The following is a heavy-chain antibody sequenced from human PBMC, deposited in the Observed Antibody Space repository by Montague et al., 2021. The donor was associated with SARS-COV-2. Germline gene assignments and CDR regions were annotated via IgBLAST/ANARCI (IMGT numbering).Heavy chain of an antibody. D-gene: IGHD4-17*01. CDR2: IDWDEDQ. V-gene: IGHV2-70*01. J-gene: IGHJ4*02. Sequence: PALVKPTQTLTLTCTFPGFSLNTSGMCVSWIRQPPGKALEWLALIDWDEDQHYSTSLKTRLTISKDTSKNQVVLTMTNMDPIDTATYYCARSYGDYRDSYFDYWGQGTLVTVSS. CDR3: ARSYGDYRDSYFDY. CDR1: GFSLNTSGMC.